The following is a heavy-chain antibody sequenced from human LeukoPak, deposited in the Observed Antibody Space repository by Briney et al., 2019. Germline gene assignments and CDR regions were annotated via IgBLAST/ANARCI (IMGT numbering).Heavy chain of an antibody. Sequence: GGSLRLSCAASGFTFSSYGMHWVRQAPGKGLEWVAVIWYDGSNKYYADSVKGRFTISGDNSKNTLYLQMNSLRAEDTALYYCARDEARSYSSSWYPDYWGQGTLVTVSS. D-gene: IGHD6-13*01. V-gene: IGHV3-33*01. CDR2: IWYDGSNK. CDR3: ARDEARSYSSSWYPDY. J-gene: IGHJ4*02. CDR1: GFTFSSYG.